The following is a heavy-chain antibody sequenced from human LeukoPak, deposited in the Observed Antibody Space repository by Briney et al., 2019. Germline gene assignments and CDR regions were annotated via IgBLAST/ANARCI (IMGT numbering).Heavy chain of an antibody. CDR3: ARDSITMIKDF. V-gene: IGHV1-18*01. J-gene: IGHJ4*02. CDR2: ISPYNGNT. CDR1: GYTFTSYG. Sequence: ASVKVSCKPSGYTFTSYGVSWVRQAPGQGLEWMGWISPYNGNTNYAQKLQGRMTMTTDTSTSTAYMELRSLRSDDTAVYHCARDSITMIKDFWGQGTLVTVSS. D-gene: IGHD3-22*01.